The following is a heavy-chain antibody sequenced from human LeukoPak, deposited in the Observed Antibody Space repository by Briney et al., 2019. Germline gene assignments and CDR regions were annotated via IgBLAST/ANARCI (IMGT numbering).Heavy chain of an antibody. Sequence: GGSLRLSCAASGFTFSSYGMHWVRQAPGKGLEWVAVISYDGSNKYYADSVKGRFTISRDNSKNTLYLQMNSLRAEDTALYYCARGAGAYNYYAMDVWGQGTTVTVSS. J-gene: IGHJ6*02. D-gene: IGHD6-19*01. V-gene: IGHV3-30*03. CDR2: ISYDGSNK. CDR1: GFTFSSYG. CDR3: ARGAGAYNYYAMDV.